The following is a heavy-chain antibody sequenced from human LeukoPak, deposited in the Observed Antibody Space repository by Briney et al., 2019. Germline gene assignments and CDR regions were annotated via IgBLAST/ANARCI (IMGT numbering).Heavy chain of an antibody. CDR1: GYTLTGYY. CDR3: AKDGDTAMVSYYFDY. V-gene: IGHV3-30*02. Sequence: SCKASGYTLTGYYMHWVRQAPGKGLEWVAFIRYDGSNKYYGDSVKGRFTISRDNSKNTLYLQMNSLRAEDTAVYYCAKDGDTAMVSYYFDYWGQGTLVTVSS. CDR2: IRYDGSNK. J-gene: IGHJ4*02. D-gene: IGHD5-18*01.